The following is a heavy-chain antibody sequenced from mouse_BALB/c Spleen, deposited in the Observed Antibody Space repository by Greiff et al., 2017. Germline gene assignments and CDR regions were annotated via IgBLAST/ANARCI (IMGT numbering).Heavy chain of an antibody. V-gene: IGHV5-4*02. D-gene: IGHD2-1*01. CDR3: AKGDGNYFYAMDY. J-gene: IGHJ4*01. Sequence: EVMLVESGGGLVKPGGSLKLSCAASGFTFSDYYMYWVRQTPEKRLEWVATISDGGSYTYYPDSVKGRFTISRDNAKNNLYLQMSSLKSEDTAMYYCAKGDGNYFYAMDYWGQGTSVTVSS. CDR1: GFTFSDYY. CDR2: ISDGGSYT.